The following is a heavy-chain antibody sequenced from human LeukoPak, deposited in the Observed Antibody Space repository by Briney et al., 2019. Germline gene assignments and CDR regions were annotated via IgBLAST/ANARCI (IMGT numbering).Heavy chain of an antibody. CDR3: ARAPFYGSGSYPDY. V-gene: IGHV3-72*01. CDR2: IRKKANSYTT. J-gene: IGHJ4*02. Sequence: GGSLRLSCAVSRFTFTEHYMDSDSQAPGKGLEWVGRIRKKANSYTTEYAASVIGRFTISRDDSNNSLYLQMNSLRTEDTAIYYCARAPFYGSGSYPDYWGQGTLVTVSS. D-gene: IGHD3-10*01. CDR1: RFTFTEHY.